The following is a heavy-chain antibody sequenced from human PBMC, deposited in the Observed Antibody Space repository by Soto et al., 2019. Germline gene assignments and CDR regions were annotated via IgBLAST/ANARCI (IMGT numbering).Heavy chain of an antibody. CDR1: GFTFSSYA. D-gene: IGHD3-22*01. CDR2: ISSNGGST. V-gene: IGHV3-64D*08. CDR3: VKDSSPYYYDSSGYYLLGKYFQH. J-gene: IGHJ1*01. Sequence: GGSLRLSCSASGFTFSSYAMHWVRQAPGKGLEYVSAISSNGGSTYYADSVKGRFTISRDNSKNTLYLQMSSLRAEDTAVYYCVKDSSPYYYDSSGYYLLGKYFQHWGQGTLVTVSS.